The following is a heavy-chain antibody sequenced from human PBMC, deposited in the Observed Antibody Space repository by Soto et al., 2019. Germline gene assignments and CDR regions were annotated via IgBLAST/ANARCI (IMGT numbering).Heavy chain of an antibody. J-gene: IGHJ6*02. CDR3: ARAKEDIVVVPAAIKRPYYYYYGMDV. D-gene: IGHD2-2*01. V-gene: IGHV1-69*06. CDR2: IIPIFGTA. Sequence: ASVKVSCKASGGTFSSYAISWVRQAPGQGLEWMGGIIPIFGTANYAQKFQGRVTITADKSTSTAYMELSSLRSEDTAVYYCARAKEDIVVVPAAIKRPYYYYYGMDVWGQGTTVTVSS. CDR1: GGTFSSYA.